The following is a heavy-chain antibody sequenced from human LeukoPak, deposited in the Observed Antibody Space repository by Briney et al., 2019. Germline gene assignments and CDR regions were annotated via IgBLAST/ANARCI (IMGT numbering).Heavy chain of an antibody. CDR3: ARGPEWLYGFYYYYYMDV. CDR1: GGSFSGYY. CDR2: INHSGST. J-gene: IGHJ6*03. V-gene: IGHV4-34*01. Sequence: SETLSLTCAVYGGSFSGYYWSWLRQPPGKGLEWIGEINHSGSTNYNPSHKSRVTISVDTSKNQFSLKLSSVTAADTAVYYCARGPEWLYGFYYYYYMDVWGKGTTVTVSS. D-gene: IGHD3-3*01.